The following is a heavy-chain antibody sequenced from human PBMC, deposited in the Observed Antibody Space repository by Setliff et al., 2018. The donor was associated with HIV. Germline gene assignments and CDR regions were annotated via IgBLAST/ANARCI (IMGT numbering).Heavy chain of an antibody. Sequence: PSETLSLTCTVSGGSISSSNYYWGWICQPPGKGLAWIGSIYYSGSTYYDPSLKSRITISVDTSKNQFSLKLSSVTAADTAVYYCARHVGGSYVNFDYWGQGTLVTVS. CDR2: IYYSGST. CDR3: ARHVGGSYVNFDY. J-gene: IGHJ4*02. V-gene: IGHV4-39*01. CDR1: GGSISSSNYY. D-gene: IGHD3-16*01.